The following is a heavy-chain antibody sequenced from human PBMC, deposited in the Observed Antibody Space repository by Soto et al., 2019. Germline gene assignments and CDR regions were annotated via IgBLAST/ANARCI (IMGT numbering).Heavy chain of an antibody. CDR1: GDSVSSNSAA. Sequence: SQTLSLTCAISGDSVSSNSAAWNWIRQSPSRGLWWLGRTYYRSKWYNDYAVSVKSRITINPDTSKNQFSLQLNSVTPEDTAVYYCARDPRVSVAAPFPYFDYWGQGTLVTVSS. D-gene: IGHD2-15*01. V-gene: IGHV6-1*01. CDR3: ARDPRVSVAAPFPYFDY. J-gene: IGHJ4*02. CDR2: TYYRSKWYN.